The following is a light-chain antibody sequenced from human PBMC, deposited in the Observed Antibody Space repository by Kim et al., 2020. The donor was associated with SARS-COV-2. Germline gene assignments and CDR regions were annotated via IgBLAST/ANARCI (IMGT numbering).Light chain of an antibody. Sequence: PGARVTLSCRPSPSVSSISLTWYQHNPGQAPRLLIYGESSRDTGIPARFSGSGSGTDSTLTISSLQPDDFAVYYCDQDDNLHHTFGGGTKV. V-gene: IGKV3D-7*01. J-gene: IGKJ4*01. CDR2: GES. CDR3: DQDDNLHHT. CDR1: PSVSSIS.